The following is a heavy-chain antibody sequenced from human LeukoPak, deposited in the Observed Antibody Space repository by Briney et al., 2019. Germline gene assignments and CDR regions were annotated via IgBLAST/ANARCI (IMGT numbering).Heavy chain of an antibody. CDR2: IDTGVNK. V-gene: IGHV3-53*01. D-gene: IGHD3-22*01. Sequence: PGGSLRLSCAASGFTVSNNYMSWVRQAPGKGLEWVSIIDTGVNKYYADSVKGRFTMSRENSKNTLYLQMNSLRAEDTAVYYCAKGVRRSSDYSSPVDYWGQGTLVTVSS. CDR1: GFTVSNNY. CDR3: AKGVRRSSDYSSPVDY. J-gene: IGHJ4*02.